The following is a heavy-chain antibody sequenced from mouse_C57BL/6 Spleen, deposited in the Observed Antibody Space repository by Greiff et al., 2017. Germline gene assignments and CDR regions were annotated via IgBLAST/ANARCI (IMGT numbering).Heavy chain of an antibody. Sequence: EVMLVESGPELVKPGASVKIPCKASGYTFTDYKMDWVKQSHGKSLEWIGDINPNNGGTIYNQKFKGKATLTVDKSSSTAYMELRSLTSEDTAVYYCARWGYYGSSYWYFDVWGTGTTVTVSS. V-gene: IGHV1-18*01. CDR3: ARWGYYGSSYWYFDV. D-gene: IGHD1-1*01. J-gene: IGHJ1*03. CDR2: INPNNGGT. CDR1: GYTFTDYK.